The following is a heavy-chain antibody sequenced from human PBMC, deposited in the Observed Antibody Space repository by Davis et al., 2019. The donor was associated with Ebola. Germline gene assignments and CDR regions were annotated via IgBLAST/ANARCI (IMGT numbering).Heavy chain of an antibody. CDR3: AKWGCSGGSCYGIDY. CDR1: GFTFSDYY. J-gene: IGHJ4*02. V-gene: IGHV3-23*01. CDR2: IGGGGDDT. D-gene: IGHD2-15*01. Sequence: GGSLRLSCAASGFTFSDYYMSWIRQAPGKGLEWVSLIGGGGDDTYYPDSVKGRFTISRDNSRNMLFLQMNSLRADDTAVYYCAKWGCSGGSCYGIDYWGQGTLVTVSS.